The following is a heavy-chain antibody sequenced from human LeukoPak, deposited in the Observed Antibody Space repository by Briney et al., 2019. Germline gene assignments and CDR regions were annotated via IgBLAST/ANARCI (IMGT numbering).Heavy chain of an antibody. CDR3: ANSGSRPN. V-gene: IGHV3-11*01. D-gene: IGHD6-6*01. CDR1: GFTFSDYH. J-gene: IGHJ1*01. Sequence: GGSLRLSCAASGFTFSDYHMSWIRQAPGKGLEWVSYISSSGGTISYADSVKGRFTISRDNAKNSLYLQMNSLRAEDTAVYYCANSGSRPNWGQGTLVTVSS. CDR2: ISSSGGTI.